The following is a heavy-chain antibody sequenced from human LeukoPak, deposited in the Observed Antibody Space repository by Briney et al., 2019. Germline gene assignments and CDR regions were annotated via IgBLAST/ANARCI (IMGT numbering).Heavy chain of an antibody. D-gene: IGHD6-6*01. J-gene: IGHJ3*02. V-gene: IGHV3-21*04. CDR3: VRRDIYTTSSWGAFDI. Sequence: GGSLRLSCAASGFTFSNYIMNWVRQAPGKGLEWVSSISSSSSYIYYADSVKGRFTISRDNSNNMVYLQMDSLRTDDTALYYCVRRDIYTTSSWGAFDIWGQGTLVTVSS. CDR1: GFTFSNYI. CDR2: ISSSSSYI.